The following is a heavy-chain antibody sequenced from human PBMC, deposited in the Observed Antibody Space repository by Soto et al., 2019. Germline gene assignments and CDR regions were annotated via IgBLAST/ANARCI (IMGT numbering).Heavy chain of an antibody. CDR1: GYSFTSYW. CDR3: ERDYYDTSGSHGNGFDP. V-gene: IGHV5-51*01. CDR2: IYPGDSDT. Sequence: PGESLKISCKGSGYSFTSYWIGWVRQVPGKGLEWMGIIYPGDSDTRYSPSFQGQVTISADKSISTPYLQWSSLKASDTAVYYCERDYYDTSGSHGNGFDPWGQGTLVTVSS. D-gene: IGHD3-22*01. J-gene: IGHJ5*02.